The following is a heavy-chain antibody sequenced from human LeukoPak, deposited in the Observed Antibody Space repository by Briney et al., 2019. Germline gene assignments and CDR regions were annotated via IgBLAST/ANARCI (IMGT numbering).Heavy chain of an antibody. J-gene: IGHJ3*02. V-gene: IGHV4-59*01. Sequence: SETLSLTCTVSGGSISSYYWSWIRQPPGKGLEWIGYIYYSGSTNYNPSLKSRVTISVDTSKNQFSLKLSSVTAADTAVYYCARDRNRGYNYGYSLIDAFDIWGQGTMVTVSS. CDR1: GGSISSYY. CDR3: ARDRNRGYNYGYSLIDAFDI. D-gene: IGHD5-18*01. CDR2: IYYSGST.